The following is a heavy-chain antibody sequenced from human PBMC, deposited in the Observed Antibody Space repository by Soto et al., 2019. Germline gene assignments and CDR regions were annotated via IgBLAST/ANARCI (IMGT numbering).Heavy chain of an antibody. Sequence: EVQLLESGGGLVQPGGSLRLSCVGSGFSFRKYAMNWVRQAPGKGLEWVSGISGSGGSGRGYYADPVKGRFTISRHNSKNSVYLEKHSLTDEDTIVYYCAKDLDDYSSAIDFWGQGTLVNVSS. V-gene: IGHV3-23*01. D-gene: IGHD4-4*01. CDR1: GFSFRKYA. J-gene: IGHJ4*02. CDR3: AKDLDDYSSAIDF. CDR2: ISGSGGSGRG.